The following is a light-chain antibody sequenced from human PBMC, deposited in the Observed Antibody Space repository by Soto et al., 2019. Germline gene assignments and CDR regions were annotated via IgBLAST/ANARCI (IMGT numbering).Light chain of an antibody. J-gene: IGLJ2*01. Sequence: QSALTQPASVSGSPGQSITISCTGTSSDVGSYNVVSWYQQHPGKAPKLMIYEVTERPSGVSNRFSGSKSGNTAYLTVSGLQAEDEADYYCSSYAGSGVVIFGGGTKLTVL. CDR3: SSYAGSGVVI. V-gene: IGLV2-23*02. CDR1: SSDVGSYNV. CDR2: EVT.